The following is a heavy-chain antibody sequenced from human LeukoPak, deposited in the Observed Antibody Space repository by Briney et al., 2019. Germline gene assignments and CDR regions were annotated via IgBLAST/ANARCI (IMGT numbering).Heavy chain of an antibody. CDR3: ASRCSMTNDAFDI. CDR1: GYTFTSYG. CDR2: ISAYNGNT. J-gene: IGHJ3*02. Sequence: GASVKVSCKASGYTFTSYGISWVRQAPGQGLEWMGWISAYNGNTSYAQKLQGRVTMTTDTSTSTAYMELRSLRSDDTAVYYCASRCSMTNDAFDIWGQGTMVTVSS. D-gene: IGHD2-2*01. V-gene: IGHV1-18*01.